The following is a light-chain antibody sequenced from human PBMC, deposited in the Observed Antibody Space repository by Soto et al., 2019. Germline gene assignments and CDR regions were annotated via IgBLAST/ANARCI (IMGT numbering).Light chain of an antibody. V-gene: IGKV3-15*01. CDR2: GAS. CDR3: YQHNKCTLCT. Sequence: ERLMTQSPATLSVSPGERATLSCRASQSVGTNLAWYQQRPGQAPRLLIYGASTRATGIPARFSGSGSGTEVTLTISSMQYADFVLNYCYQHNKCTLCTFGPGTRVDIK. J-gene: IGKJ3*01. CDR1: QSVGTN.